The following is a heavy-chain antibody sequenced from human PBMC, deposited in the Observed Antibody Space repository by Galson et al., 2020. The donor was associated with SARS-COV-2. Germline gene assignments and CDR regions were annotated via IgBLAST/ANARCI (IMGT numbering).Heavy chain of an antibody. CDR2: ISSNGGST. D-gene: IGHD3-22*01. Sequence: GGSLRLSCAASGFTFSSYAMHWVRQAPGKGLEYVSAISSNGGSTYYANSVKGRFTISRDNSKNTLSLQMGFLRAEDMAVYYCARGRPITLIDYFDYWGQGTLVTVSS. CDR1: GFTFSSYA. J-gene: IGHJ4*02. V-gene: IGHV3-64*01. CDR3: ARGRPITLIDYFDY.